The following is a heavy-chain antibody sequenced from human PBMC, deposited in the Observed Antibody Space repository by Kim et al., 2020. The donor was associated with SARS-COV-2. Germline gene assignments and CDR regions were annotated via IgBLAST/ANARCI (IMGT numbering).Heavy chain of an antibody. CDR1: GGSVSSYY. D-gene: IGHD3-10*01. V-gene: IGHV4-59*02. J-gene: IGHJ4*02. Sequence: SETLSLTCTVSGGSVSSYYWSWIRQPPGKGLEWIGYIYHSGSTNYNSSLKSRVTISVDTSKNQFSLKMSSVTAADTAVYYCARERLLYIGEGYFDYWGQGTLVTVSS. CDR3: ARERLLYIGEGYFDY. CDR2: IYHSGST.